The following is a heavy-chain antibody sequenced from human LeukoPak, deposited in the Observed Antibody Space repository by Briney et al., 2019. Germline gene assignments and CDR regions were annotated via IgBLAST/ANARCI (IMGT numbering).Heavy chain of an antibody. V-gene: IGHV4-39*01. J-gene: IGHJ4*02. CDR1: GGSISSSSYY. D-gene: IGHD5-18*01. CDR3: ARQGYSYGWIFDY. Sequence: PSETLSLTCTVSGGSISSSSYYWGWIRQPPGKGLVWIGSIYYSGSTYYNPSLKSRVTISVDTSKNQFSLKLSSVTAADTAVYYCARQGYSYGWIFDYWGQGTLVTVSS. CDR2: IYYSGST.